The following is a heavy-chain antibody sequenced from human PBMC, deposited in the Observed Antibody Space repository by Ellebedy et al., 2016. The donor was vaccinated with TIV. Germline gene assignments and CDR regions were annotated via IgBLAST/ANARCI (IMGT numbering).Heavy chain of an antibody. Sequence: GGSLRLXCAASGFTFSSYWMHWVRQAPGKGLVWVSHMNSDGSDTNYADSVKGRFTISRDNAKNTVYLQMKSLRAEDTAVYYCARGGNWNYVQIGYWGQGTTVIVSS. CDR2: MNSDGSDT. D-gene: IGHD1-7*01. CDR1: GFTFSSYW. J-gene: IGHJ6*02. CDR3: ARGGNWNYVQIGY. V-gene: IGHV3-74*01.